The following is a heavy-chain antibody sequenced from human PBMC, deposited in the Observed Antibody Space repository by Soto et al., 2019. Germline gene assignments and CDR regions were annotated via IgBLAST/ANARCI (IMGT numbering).Heavy chain of an antibody. J-gene: IGHJ3*02. D-gene: IGHD3-22*01. Sequence: ASVKVSCKASGYTFTSYAMHWVRQAPGQRLEWMGWINAGNGNTKYSQKFQGRVTITRDTSASTAYMELSSLRSEDTAVYYCARSYDSSGYYFALDIWGQATMVTASS. CDR1: GYTFTSYA. CDR2: INAGNGNT. V-gene: IGHV1-3*01. CDR3: ARSYDSSGYYFALDI.